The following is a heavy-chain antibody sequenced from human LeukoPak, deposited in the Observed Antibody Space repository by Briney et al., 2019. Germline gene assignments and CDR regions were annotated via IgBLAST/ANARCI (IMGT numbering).Heavy chain of an antibody. Sequence: GESLKISCKGSGYRFTSYWIGCVRQMPGKGLEWMGIIYPGDSDTRYSPSFQGQVTISADKSISTAYLQWSSLKASDTAMYYCARQVRYSGYDFDYWGQGTLVTVSS. D-gene: IGHD5-12*01. CDR3: ARQVRYSGYDFDY. CDR1: GYRFTSYW. J-gene: IGHJ4*02. CDR2: IYPGDSDT. V-gene: IGHV5-51*01.